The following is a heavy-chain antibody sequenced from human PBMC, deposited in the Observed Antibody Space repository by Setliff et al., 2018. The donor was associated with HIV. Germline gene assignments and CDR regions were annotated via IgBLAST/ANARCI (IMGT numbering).Heavy chain of an antibody. CDR3: ARDTVGDSRVTEFDY. J-gene: IGHJ4*02. CDR2: VYHSTT. D-gene: IGHD2-21*02. CDR1: GYSISSRYY. Sequence: TLSLTCTVSGYSISSRYYWGWIRQPPGKGLEWIGSVYHSTTYYNPSLKSRVTISVDTSQNQFSLKLSSVTAADTAVYYCARDTVGDSRVTEFDYWGQGTLVTVSS. V-gene: IGHV4-38-2*02.